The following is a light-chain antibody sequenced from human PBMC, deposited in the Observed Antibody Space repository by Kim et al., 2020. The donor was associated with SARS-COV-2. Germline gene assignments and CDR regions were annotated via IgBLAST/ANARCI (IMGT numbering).Light chain of an antibody. V-gene: IGKV1-5*01. CDR1: QNIHSW. J-gene: IGKJ1*01. CDR2: DAS. Sequence: ASVGDRVTIPCRASQNIHSWLAWFQLKPGKAPRVLMYDASTLESGVPSRFSGSGSGTEFTLTINSLQPDDSATYYCQQYDGHPETFGQGTKVDIK. CDR3: QQYDGHPET.